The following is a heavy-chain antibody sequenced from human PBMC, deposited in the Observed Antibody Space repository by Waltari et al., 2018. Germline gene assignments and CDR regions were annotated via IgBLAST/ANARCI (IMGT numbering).Heavy chain of an antibody. CDR2: IYSGGST. Sequence: EVQLLESGGGLVQPGGSLRLSCAASGFTFSSYAMSWVRQAPGKGLGWVSVIYSGGSTYYADSVKGRFTISRDNSKNTLYLQMNSLRAEDTAVYYCAKTRLGYCSGGSCYRRDAFDIWGQGTMVTVSS. D-gene: IGHD2-15*01. J-gene: IGHJ3*02. CDR3: AKTRLGYCSGGSCYRRDAFDI. V-gene: IGHV3-23*03. CDR1: GFTFSSYA.